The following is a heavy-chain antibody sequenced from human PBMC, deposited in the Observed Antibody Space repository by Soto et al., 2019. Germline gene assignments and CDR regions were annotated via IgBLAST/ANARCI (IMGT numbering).Heavy chain of an antibody. CDR3: ARDLVATTPQGDAFDI. J-gene: IGHJ3*02. D-gene: IGHD5-12*01. V-gene: IGHV3-21*01. CDR1: GFTFSDYS. Sequence: SGGSLRLSCAASGFTFSDYSMTWVRQAPGKGLEWVSSISSSSRYIYYSDSLKGRFTISRDNAKNSLYLQMNSLRAEDTAVYYCARDLVATTPQGDAFDIWGQGTMVTVSS. CDR2: ISSSSRYI.